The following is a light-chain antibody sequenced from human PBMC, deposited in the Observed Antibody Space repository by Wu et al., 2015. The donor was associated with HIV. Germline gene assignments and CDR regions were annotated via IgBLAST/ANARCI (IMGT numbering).Light chain of an antibody. CDR2: GAS. CDR3: QQYNNWPGT. J-gene: IGKJ1*01. V-gene: IGKV3-15*01. Sequence: EIVMTQSPATLSVSPGEGVTLSCRASQSVSSYLAWYQQTPGQAPRLLIYGASTRATGVPARFSGSGSETQFTLTITNVQSADSAVYYCQQYNNWPGTFGQGTKVEIK. CDR1: QSVSSY.